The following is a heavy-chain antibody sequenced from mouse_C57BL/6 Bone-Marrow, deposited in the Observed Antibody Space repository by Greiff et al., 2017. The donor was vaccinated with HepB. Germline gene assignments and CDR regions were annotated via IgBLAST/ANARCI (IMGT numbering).Heavy chain of an antibody. D-gene: IGHD2-12*01. CDR2: IHPNSGST. J-gene: IGHJ1*03. CDR1: GYTFTSYW. V-gene: IGHV1-64*01. Sequence: QVQLQQPGAELVKPGASVKLSCKASGYTFTSYWMHWVKQRPGQGLEWIGMIHPNSGSTNYNEKFKSKATLTVDKSSSTAYMQLSSLTSEDSAVYYCARGGRRSTRWYFDVWGTGTTVTVSS. CDR3: ARGGRRSTRWYFDV.